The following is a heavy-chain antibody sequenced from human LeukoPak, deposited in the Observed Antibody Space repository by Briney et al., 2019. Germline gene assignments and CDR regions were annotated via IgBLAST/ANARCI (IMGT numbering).Heavy chain of an antibody. CDR1: GDSLRRRGGF. CDR3: AKLPGSGTQGEFDS. Sequence: SETLSLNCPVSGDSLRRRGGFWGWKRPPPGEGLGRIASIYYTGTTYYNPSLKSRVTISLDTSKNQFSLKMNSVTAADTALYYCAKLPGSGTQGEFDSWGQGTLVTVSS. J-gene: IGHJ4*02. V-gene: IGHV4-39*01. D-gene: IGHD1-26*01. CDR2: IYYTGTT.